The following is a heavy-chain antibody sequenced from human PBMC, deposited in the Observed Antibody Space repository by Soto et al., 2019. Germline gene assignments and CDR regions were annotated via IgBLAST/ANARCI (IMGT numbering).Heavy chain of an antibody. CDR2: ISSSSSYI. J-gene: IGHJ4*02. V-gene: IGHV3-21*01. CDR3: ARGVNGYKYGWYY. D-gene: IGHD5-12*01. Sequence: EVQLVESGGGLVKPGGSLRLACAASGFTFSSYSMNWVRQAPGKGLEWVSSISSSSSYIYYADSVKGRFTISRDNAKNSLYLQMNSLRAEDTAVYDCARGVNGYKYGWYYWGQGTLVTVSS. CDR1: GFTFSSYS.